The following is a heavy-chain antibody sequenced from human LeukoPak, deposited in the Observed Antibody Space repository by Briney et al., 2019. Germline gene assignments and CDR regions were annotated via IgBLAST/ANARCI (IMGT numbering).Heavy chain of an antibody. CDR1: GYTFTSYA. Sequence: ASVKVSCKAAGYTFTSYAMHWGRQAPGQRHGWMGWINAGNGNTKYSQKFQGRVNITRDTSESKDYMELSSLRSEDTVVYYCASGHLGYGVDYWGQGTLVTVSS. CDR3: ASGHLGYGVDY. D-gene: IGHD4/OR15-4a*01. J-gene: IGHJ4*02. V-gene: IGHV1-3*01. CDR2: INAGNGNT.